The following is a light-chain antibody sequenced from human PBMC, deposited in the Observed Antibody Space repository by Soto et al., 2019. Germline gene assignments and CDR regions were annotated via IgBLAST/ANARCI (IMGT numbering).Light chain of an antibody. CDR2: DSS. CDR1: QSVSSY. V-gene: IGKV3-11*01. J-gene: IGKJ4*01. Sequence: EIVLTQFPATLSLSPGEGATLSCRASQSVSSYLAWYQQKRGQAPRLLIYDSSNRATGIPARFSGSGSGTDFSLPISSLEPEDFAVYYCQQRSSWPLTFGGGTKVEIK. CDR3: QQRSSWPLT.